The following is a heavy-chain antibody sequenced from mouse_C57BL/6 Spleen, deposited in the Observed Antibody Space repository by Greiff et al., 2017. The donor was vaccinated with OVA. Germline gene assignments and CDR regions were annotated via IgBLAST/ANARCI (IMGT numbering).Heavy chain of an antibody. CDR2: IYPGDGDT. CDR3: ARHDNLYDYDVGFAY. Sequence: QVQLQQSGPELVKPGASVKISCKASGYAFSSSWMNWVKQRPGKGLEWIGRIYPGDGDTNYNEKFKDKATLTADKSSSTVYMELSRLTSEDSAVYFWARHDNLYDYDVGFAYWGQGTLVTVSA. V-gene: IGHV1-82*01. CDR1: GYAFSSSW. D-gene: IGHD2-4*01. J-gene: IGHJ3*01.